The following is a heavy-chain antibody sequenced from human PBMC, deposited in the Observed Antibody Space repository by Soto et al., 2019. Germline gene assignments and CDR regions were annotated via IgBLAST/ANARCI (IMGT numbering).Heavy chain of an antibody. V-gene: IGHV3-7*01. CDR1: GFTFSSYS. J-gene: IGHJ4*02. D-gene: IGHD3-9*01. Sequence: GGSLRLSCAASGFTFSSYSMKWVRQDPGKGLEWVANIKQDGSEKYYVDSVKGRFTISRDNAKNSLYLQMNSLRAEDTAVYYCARETVVYDILTGYYTYYFDYWGQGTLVTVSS. CDR3: ARETVVYDILTGYYTYYFDY. CDR2: IKQDGSEK.